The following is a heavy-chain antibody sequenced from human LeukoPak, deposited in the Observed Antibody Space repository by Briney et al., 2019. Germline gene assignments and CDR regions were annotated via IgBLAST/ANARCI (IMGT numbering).Heavy chain of an antibody. CDR3: ARVLGGLVRYYFDY. CDR2: IKQDGSEP. J-gene: IGHJ4*02. CDR1: RFTFSGYW. Sequence: PGGSLRLSCAASRFTFSGYWMSWVRQAPGKGLEWVANIKQDGSEPFYVDSVKGRFTISRGNAKSSLYLQMSSLRAEDTAIYYCARVLGGLVRYYFDYWGQGTLVTVSS. V-gene: IGHV3-7*03. D-gene: IGHD6-19*01.